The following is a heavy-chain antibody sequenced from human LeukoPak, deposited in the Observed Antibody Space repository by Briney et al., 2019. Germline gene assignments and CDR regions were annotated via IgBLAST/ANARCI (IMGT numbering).Heavy chain of an antibody. CDR2: INPKSGST. CDR1: GYTFTDYY. V-gene: IGHV1-2*02. D-gene: IGHD3-3*01. CDR3: ARAGFWSGWYYFDY. Sequence: ASVKVSCKASGYTFTDYYMHWVRQAPGQGPEWMGWINPKSGSTYCAQKFQGRVTLTRDTSISTAYMELSGLTYDDTAVYYCARAGFWSGWYYFDYWGQGTLVTVSS. J-gene: IGHJ4*02.